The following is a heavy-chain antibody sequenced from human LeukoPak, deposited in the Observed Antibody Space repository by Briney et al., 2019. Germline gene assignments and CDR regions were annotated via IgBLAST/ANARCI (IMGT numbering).Heavy chain of an antibody. V-gene: IGHV4-39*07. CDR2: IYYSGST. CDR3: AREVADYGGYYYYHYMDV. Sequence: SETLSLTCTVSGGSISSSSYYWGWIRQPPGKGLEWIGSIYYSGSTYYNRSLKSRVTISVDTSKNQFSLKLSSVTAADTAMYYCAREVADYGGYYYYHYMDVWGKGTTVTISS. CDR1: GGSISSSSYY. J-gene: IGHJ6*03. D-gene: IGHD4-23*01.